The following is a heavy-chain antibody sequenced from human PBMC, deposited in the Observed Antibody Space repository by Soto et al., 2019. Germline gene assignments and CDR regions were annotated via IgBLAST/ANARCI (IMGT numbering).Heavy chain of an antibody. CDR2: IFPGDSDT. CDR3: AAGYTTGPDAFDI. V-gene: IGHV5-51*01. D-gene: IGHD6-13*01. CDR1: GYNFANYW. J-gene: IGHJ3*02. Sequence: GESLKISCKGSGYNFANYWIGWVRQMPGKGLEWMGMIFPGDSDTKNSPSLQGQITMSVDKSDSSAYLQWRSLKASDTAMYYCAAGYTTGPDAFDIWGQGTMVTVS.